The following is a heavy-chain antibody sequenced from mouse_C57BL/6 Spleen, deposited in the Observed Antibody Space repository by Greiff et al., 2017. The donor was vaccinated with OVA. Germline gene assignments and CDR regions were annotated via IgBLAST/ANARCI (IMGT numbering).Heavy chain of an antibody. CDR2: ISSGSSTI. CDR3: ARSSYYYGSRWFAY. V-gene: IGHV5-17*01. CDR1: GFTFSDYG. Sequence: EVMLVESGGGLVKPGGSLKLSCAASGFTFSDYGMHWVRQAPEKGLEWVAYISSGSSTIYYADTVKGRFTISRDNAKNTLFLQMTSLRSEDTAMYYCARSSYYYGSRWFAYWGQGTLVTVSA. D-gene: IGHD1-1*01. J-gene: IGHJ3*01.